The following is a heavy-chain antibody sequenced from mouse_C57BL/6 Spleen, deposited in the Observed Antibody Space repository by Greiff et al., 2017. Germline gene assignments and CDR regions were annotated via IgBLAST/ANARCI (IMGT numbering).Heavy chain of an antibody. CDR2: IYPGDGDT. V-gene: IGHV1-80*01. CDR1: GYAFSSYW. CDR3: ARKGDYYGSSYFDY. J-gene: IGHJ2*01. Sequence: VQLQQSGAELVKPGASVKISCKASGYAFSSYWMNWVKQRPGKGLEWIGQIYPGDGDTNYTGKFKGKATLTADKSSSTAYMQLSSLTSEDSAVYFCARKGDYYGSSYFDYWGQGTTLTVSS. D-gene: IGHD1-1*01.